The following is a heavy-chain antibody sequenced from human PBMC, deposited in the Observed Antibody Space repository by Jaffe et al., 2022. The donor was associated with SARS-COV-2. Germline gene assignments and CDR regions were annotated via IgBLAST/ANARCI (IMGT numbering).Heavy chain of an antibody. CDR2: INEDGSDR. Sequence: EVHLVESGGGLVQPGGSLRLTCAASGFTFSRSWMSWVRHAPGKGLEYLASINEDGSDRNYVDSVKGRFTISRDNAKNSLYLQMNNLRADDTAVYYCATSGGGHWGQGTLVTVSS. J-gene: IGHJ4*02. D-gene: IGHD2-15*01. CDR1: GFTFSRSW. V-gene: IGHV3-7*03. CDR3: ATSGGGH.